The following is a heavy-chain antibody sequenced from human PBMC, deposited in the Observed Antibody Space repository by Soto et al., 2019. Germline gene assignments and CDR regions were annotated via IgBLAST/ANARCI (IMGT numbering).Heavy chain of an antibody. D-gene: IGHD2-2*01. CDR2: INPNSGGT. CDR3: ARDLGYCTTTSCYAFDY. CDR1: GYTFTGYY. J-gene: IGHJ4*02. V-gene: IGHV1-2*04. Sequence: ASVKVSCKASGYTFTGYYMHCVRQAPEQGLEWMGWINPNSGGTNYAQKFQGWVTMTRDTSISTAYMELSRLRSDDTAVYYCARDLGYCTTTSCYAFDYWGRGTLVTVSS.